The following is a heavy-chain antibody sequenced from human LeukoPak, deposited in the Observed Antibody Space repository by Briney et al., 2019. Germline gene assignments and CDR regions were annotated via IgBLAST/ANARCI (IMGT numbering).Heavy chain of an antibody. V-gene: IGHV1-58*02. CDR3: AADDLPFVY. Sequence: GASLKLSCTASGFTFSNSAMRWVRQAPGQRLEWIWGIVVGSGSTSYAPTVQDRFTITRDMSSGTTYLELSSLRSDDPAVYYCAADDLPFVYWGQGTLVTVSS. D-gene: IGHD3-3*01. CDR2: IVVGSGST. CDR1: GFTFSNSA. J-gene: IGHJ1*01.